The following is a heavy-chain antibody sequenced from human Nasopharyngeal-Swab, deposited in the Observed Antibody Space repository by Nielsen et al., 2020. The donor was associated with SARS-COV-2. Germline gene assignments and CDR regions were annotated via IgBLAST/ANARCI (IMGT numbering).Heavy chain of an antibody. V-gene: IGHV4-59*01. CDR1: GGFISSYY. J-gene: IGHJ4*02. D-gene: IGHD1-26*01. CDR2: IYNSGST. CDR3: ARTGYSASSQYYFDY. Sequence: SETLSLTCTVSGGFISSYYWSWIRQPPGKGLEWIAYIYNSGSTNYNPSLKSRVSISVDTSKNQFSLRLSSVTAADTVVYYCARTGYSASSQYYFDYWGQGTLVTVSS.